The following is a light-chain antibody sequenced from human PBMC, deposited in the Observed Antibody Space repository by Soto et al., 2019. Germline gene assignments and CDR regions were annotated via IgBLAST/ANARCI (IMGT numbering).Light chain of an antibody. CDR3: QQYGSSPMYT. Sequence: EIVLTQSPGTLSLSPGERATLSCRASQSVSSSYLAWYQQKPGQAPRLLIYGASSRATGIPDRFSGSGSGTDFTLTISILEPEDFAVYYCQQYGSSPMYTVGQGNKLEIK. J-gene: IGKJ2*01. CDR1: QSVSSSY. CDR2: GAS. V-gene: IGKV3-20*01.